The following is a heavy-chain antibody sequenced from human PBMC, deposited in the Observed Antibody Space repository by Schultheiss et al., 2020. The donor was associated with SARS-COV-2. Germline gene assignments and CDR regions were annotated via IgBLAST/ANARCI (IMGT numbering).Heavy chain of an antibody. D-gene: IGHD3-3*01. CDR2: ISGSGGTT. J-gene: IGHJ6*02. V-gene: IGHV3-23*01. CDR1: GFTFSSYA. Sequence: GGSLRLSCAASGFTFSSYAMHWVRQAPGKGLEWVSFISGSGGTTYFADSVKGRFTISRDNSKNTLYLQMNSLRDEDTAVYYCARDLRFLEWPSYFYYGMDVWGQGTTVTVSS. CDR3: ARDLRFLEWPSYFYYGMDV.